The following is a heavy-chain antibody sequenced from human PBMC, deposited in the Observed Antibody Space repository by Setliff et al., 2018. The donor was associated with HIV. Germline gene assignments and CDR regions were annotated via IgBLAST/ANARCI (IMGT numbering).Heavy chain of an antibody. D-gene: IGHD3-3*01. J-gene: IGHJ5*01. V-gene: IGHV4-38-2*01. CDR1: GYSISTAYY. Sequence: SETLSLTCAVSGYSISTAYYWGWIRQPPGKGLEWIGSVYYSGITYYSSSLKSRVTVSVDTSRIQFSLKLTSVTAADTAVYKCVRHVWSDDFLVPGWFDSWSQGTLVTVSS. CDR2: VYYSGIT. CDR3: VRHVWSDDFLVPGWFDS.